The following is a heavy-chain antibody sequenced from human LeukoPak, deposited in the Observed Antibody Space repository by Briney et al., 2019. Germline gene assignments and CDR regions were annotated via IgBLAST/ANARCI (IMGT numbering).Heavy chain of an antibody. D-gene: IGHD1-26*01. V-gene: IGHV3-53*01. CDR1: GFSVSSNY. J-gene: IGHJ1*01. Sequence: GGSLRLSCVASGFSVSSNYMAWVRQAPGKGLEWVSVLYIGGNTYYGDFVRGRFTISRDNSRNTLYLQMNSLRVDDTAVYYCARELAVGAITEYFQDWGQGTLVTVSS. CDR2: LYIGGNT. CDR3: ARELAVGAITEYFQD.